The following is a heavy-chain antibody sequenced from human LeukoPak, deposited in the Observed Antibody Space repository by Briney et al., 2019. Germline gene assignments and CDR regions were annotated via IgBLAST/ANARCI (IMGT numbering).Heavy chain of an antibody. D-gene: IGHD4-23*01. V-gene: IGHV4-31*03. Sequence: SETLSLTCTVSGGSISSGGYSWSWIRQHPGKGLEWIGYIYYSGSTYYNPSLKSRVTISVDTSKNQFSLKLSSVTAADTAVYYCARQGGNVMPDAFDIWGQGTMVTVSS. CDR2: IYYSGST. CDR3: ARQGGNVMPDAFDI. CDR1: GGSISSGGYS. J-gene: IGHJ3*02.